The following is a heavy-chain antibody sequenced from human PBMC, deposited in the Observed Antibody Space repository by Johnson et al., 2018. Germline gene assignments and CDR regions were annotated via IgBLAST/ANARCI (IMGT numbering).Heavy chain of an antibody. J-gene: IGHJ3*02. Sequence: QVQLVQSGGGVVQPGRSLRLSCAASGFTFSSYGMHWVRQAPGKGLEWVAVISYDGSNKYYADSVKGRFTISRDNSKNTLYPQMNSLRAEDTAVYYCSTLDRWELLHAFDIWGQGTMVTVSS. V-gene: IGHV3-30*03. CDR3: STLDRWELLHAFDI. CDR1: GFTFSSYG. D-gene: IGHD1-26*01. CDR2: ISYDGSNK.